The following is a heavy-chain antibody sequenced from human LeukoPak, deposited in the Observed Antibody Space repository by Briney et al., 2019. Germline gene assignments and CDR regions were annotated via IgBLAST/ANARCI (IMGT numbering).Heavy chain of an antibody. CDR2: ISSSSSYI. Sequence: GGSLRLSCAASGFTFSSYSMNWVRQAPGKGLEWVSSISSSSSYIYYAVSVKGRFTISRDNATNSLYLQMNSLRAEDTAVYYCARDQKSTLSSGYALDYWGQGTLVTVSS. V-gene: IGHV3-21*01. CDR3: ARDQKSTLSSGYALDY. J-gene: IGHJ4*02. D-gene: IGHD3-22*01. CDR1: GFTFSSYS.